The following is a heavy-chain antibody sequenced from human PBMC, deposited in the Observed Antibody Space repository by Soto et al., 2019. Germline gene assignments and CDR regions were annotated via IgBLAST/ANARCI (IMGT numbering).Heavy chain of an antibody. CDR2: ISYDGSNK. J-gene: IGHJ4*02. V-gene: IGHV3-30-3*01. CDR1: GFTFSSYA. D-gene: IGHD2-21*02. CDR3: ARDPVAYCGGDCRTFDY. Sequence: QVQLVESGGGVVQPGRSLRLSCAASGFTFSSYAMHWVRQAPGKGLEWVAVISYDGSNKYYADSVKGRCTISRDNSKNTLYLQMNSLRAEDTAVYYCARDPVAYCGGDCRTFDYWGQGTLVTVSS.